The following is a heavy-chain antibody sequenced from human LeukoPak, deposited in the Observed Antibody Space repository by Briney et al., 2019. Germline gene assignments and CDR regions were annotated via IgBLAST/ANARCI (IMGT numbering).Heavy chain of an antibody. J-gene: IGHJ4*02. Sequence: GGSLSLSCAAAGFTFRSYAMNWVRQGPGKGLEWVSTMSASDAGTYYADSVKGRFTISRDNSKNTLYLQMNSLRAEDTAVYYCAKEAARAWDYDFWSGYYTGFDYWGQGTLVTVSS. CDR1: GFTFRSYA. D-gene: IGHD3-3*01. CDR3: AKEAARAWDYDFWSGYYTGFDY. CDR2: MSASDAGT. V-gene: IGHV3-23*01.